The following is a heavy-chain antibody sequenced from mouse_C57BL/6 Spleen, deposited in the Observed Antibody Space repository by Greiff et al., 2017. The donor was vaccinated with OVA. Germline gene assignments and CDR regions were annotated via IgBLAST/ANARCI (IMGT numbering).Heavy chain of an antibody. J-gene: IGHJ2*01. D-gene: IGHD3-1*01. CDR1: GYAFTNYL. CDR2: INPGSGGT. V-gene: IGHV1-54*01. Sequence: VQLQQSGAELVRPGTSVKVSCKASGYAFTNYLIEWVKQRPGQGLEWIGVINPGSGGTNYNEKFKGKATLTADKSSSTAYMQLSSLTSEDSAVYFCARGRAGYYFDYWGTGTTLTVSS. CDR3: ARGRAGYYFDY.